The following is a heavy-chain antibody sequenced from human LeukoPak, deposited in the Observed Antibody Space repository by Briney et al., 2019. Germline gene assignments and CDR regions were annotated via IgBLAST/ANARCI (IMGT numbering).Heavy chain of an antibody. CDR2: ISYSGST. Sequence: SETLSLTCTVSGGSICSHYWSWIRQPPGKGLEWIGYISYSGSTNYNPSLKSRVTISVDTSKNQFSLKLSSVTAADTAVYYCAREGTQINYYFDCWGQGTLVTVSS. V-gene: IGHV4-59*11. D-gene: IGHD3-10*01. J-gene: IGHJ4*02. CDR1: GGSICSHY. CDR3: AREGTQINYYFDC.